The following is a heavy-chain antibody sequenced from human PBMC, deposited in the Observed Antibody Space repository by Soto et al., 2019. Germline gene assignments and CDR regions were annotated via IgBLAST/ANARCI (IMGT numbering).Heavy chain of an antibody. CDR1: GGSVSSGSYY. D-gene: IGHD3-16*02. V-gene: IGHV4-61*01. CDR3: ASYMITFGGVIVPH. J-gene: IGHJ4*02. Sequence: SETLSLTCTVSGGSVSSGSYYWSWIRQPPGKGLEWIGYIYFSEYTNYNPSLKSRVTISVDTSKNQFSLKPSSVTAADTAVYYCASYMITFGGVIVPHWGQGTLVTVSS. CDR2: IYFSEYT.